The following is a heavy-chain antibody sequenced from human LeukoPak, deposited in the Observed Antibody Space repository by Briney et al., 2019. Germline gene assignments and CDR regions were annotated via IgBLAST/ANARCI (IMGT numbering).Heavy chain of an antibody. V-gene: IGHV4-34*01. J-gene: IGHJ4*02. Sequence: SETLSLTCAVYGGSFSGYYWSWIRQPPGKGLEWIGEINHSGSTNCNPSLKSRVTISVDTSKNQFSLKLSSVTAADTAVYYCARNPFGLIAVAGRPFDYWGQGALVTVSS. CDR1: GGSFSGYY. D-gene: IGHD6-19*01. CDR3: ARNPFGLIAVAGRPFDY. CDR2: INHSGST.